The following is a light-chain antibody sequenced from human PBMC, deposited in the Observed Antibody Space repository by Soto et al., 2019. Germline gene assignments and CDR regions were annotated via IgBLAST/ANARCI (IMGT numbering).Light chain of an antibody. CDR3: MQALQTPIT. V-gene: IGKV2-28*01. J-gene: IGKJ5*01. Sequence: DIAMTQSPLSLPVTPGEPASISCRSSQSLLHSNGYNYLDWYLQKPGQSPQLLIYLGSDRASGVPDMFSGSGSGTDFTLKISRVEAEDVGVYYCMQALQTPITFGQGTRLEIK. CDR2: LGS. CDR1: QSLLHSNGYNY.